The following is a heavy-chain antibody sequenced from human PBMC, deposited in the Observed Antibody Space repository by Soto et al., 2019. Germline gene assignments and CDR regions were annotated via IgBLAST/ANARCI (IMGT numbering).Heavy chain of an antibody. Sequence: SETLSLTCTVSGGSISSYYWSWIRQPPGKGLEWIGYIYYSGNTNYNPSLKSRVTIAVDTSKNQFSLKLSSVTAADTAVYYCARHAGDIVVVPAAQFDYWGQGTLVTVSS. CDR2: IYYSGNT. D-gene: IGHD2-2*01. CDR1: GGSISSYY. V-gene: IGHV4-59*08. CDR3: ARHAGDIVVVPAAQFDY. J-gene: IGHJ4*02.